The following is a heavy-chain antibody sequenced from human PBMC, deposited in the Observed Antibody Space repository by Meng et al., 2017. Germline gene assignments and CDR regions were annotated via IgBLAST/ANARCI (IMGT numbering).Heavy chain of an antibody. CDR3: AINDPQGYYFDY. V-gene: IGHV1-69*05. D-gene: IGHD1-1*01. J-gene: IGHJ4*02. Sequence: QGPLVQSGAEVKKPGSSVKVSCKASGGTFSSYAISWGRQAPGQGLEWMGGIIPIFGTANYAQKFQGRVTITTDESTSTAYMELSSLRSEDTAVYYCAINDPQGYYFDYWGQGTLVTVSS. CDR2: IIPIFGTA. CDR1: GGTFSSYA.